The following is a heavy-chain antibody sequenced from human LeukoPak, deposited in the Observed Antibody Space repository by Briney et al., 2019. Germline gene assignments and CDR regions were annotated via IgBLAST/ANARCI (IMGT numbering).Heavy chain of an antibody. Sequence: SETLSLTCAVYGGSFSGYYWSWIRQPPGKGLEWIGEINHSGSTNYNPSLESRVTISVDTSKNQFSLKLSSVTAADTAVYYCARGGQRWLQRTTVFDYWGQGTLVTVPS. J-gene: IGHJ4*02. V-gene: IGHV4-34*01. CDR1: GGSFSGYY. CDR3: ARGGQRWLQRTTVFDY. CDR2: INHSGST. D-gene: IGHD5-24*01.